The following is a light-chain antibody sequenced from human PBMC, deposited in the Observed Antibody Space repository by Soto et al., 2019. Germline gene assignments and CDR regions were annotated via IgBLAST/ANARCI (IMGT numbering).Light chain of an antibody. CDR2: DVT. V-gene: IGLV2-14*01. CDR3: SSYANSNTPYV. Sequence: QSALTQPASVSGSPGQSITISCTGTSSDVGGYNYVSWYQQHPGKAPKLMIYDVTKRPSGVSNRFSGSKSGNTASLTISGLQAEDEADYYCSSYANSNTPYVFGTGTQLTVL. CDR1: SSDVGGYNY. J-gene: IGLJ1*01.